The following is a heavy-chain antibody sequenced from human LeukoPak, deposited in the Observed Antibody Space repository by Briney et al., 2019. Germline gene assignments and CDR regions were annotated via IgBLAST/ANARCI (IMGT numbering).Heavy chain of an antibody. CDR2: ISAYNGNT. D-gene: IGHD1-26*01. Sequence: ASVKVSCKASGYTFTSYGISWVRQAPGQGLEWMGWISAYNGNTNYAQKLQGRVTMTTDTSTSTAYMELRSLRSDDTAVYYCAREVTEGSYQGESWFDPWGQGTLVTVSS. J-gene: IGHJ5*02. CDR1: GYTFTSYG. CDR3: AREVTEGSYQGESWFDP. V-gene: IGHV1-18*01.